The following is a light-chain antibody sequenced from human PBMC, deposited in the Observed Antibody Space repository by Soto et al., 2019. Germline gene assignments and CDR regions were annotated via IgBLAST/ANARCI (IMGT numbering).Light chain of an antibody. J-gene: IGLJ2*01. CDR1: ISDVGGYNY. CDR2: EVS. Sequence: QSALTQPASVSGSPGQSITISCTGTISDVGGYNYVSWYQQYPDKAPKLMIYEVSNRPSGISNRFSGSKSGNTASLSISGLQAEDEADYYCSSYTSGSTLVFGGGTKVTVL. CDR3: SSYTSGSTLV. V-gene: IGLV2-14*01.